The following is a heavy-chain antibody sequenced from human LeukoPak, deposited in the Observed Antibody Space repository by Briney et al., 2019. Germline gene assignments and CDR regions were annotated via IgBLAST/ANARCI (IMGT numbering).Heavy chain of an antibody. V-gene: IGHV1-46*01. CDR1: GYTFTNYN. D-gene: IGHD2-15*01. J-gene: IGHJ4*02. CDR3: ARSACSGGSCYSLFDY. Sequence: GASVTVSCKASGYTFTNYNMHWVRQAPGQGLEWMGIINRSGGTTTYAQKFQGRVTMTRDTSTSTVYMELSSLRSEDSAVYFCARSACSGGSCYSLFDYWGQGTLVTVSS. CDR2: INRSGGTT.